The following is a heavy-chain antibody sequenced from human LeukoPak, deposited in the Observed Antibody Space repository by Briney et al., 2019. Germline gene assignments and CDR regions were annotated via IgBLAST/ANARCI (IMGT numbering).Heavy chain of an antibody. CDR3: ARDPSYGGNSDY. CDR2: ISSSSSYI. CDR1: GFTFSSYS. V-gene: IGHV3-21*01. J-gene: IGHJ4*02. D-gene: IGHD4-23*01. Sequence: GGSLRLSCAASGFTFSSYSMNWVRQAPGKGLEWVSSISSSSSYIYYADSVKGRFTISRANAKNSLYLRINSLRAEDTAVYYCARDPSYGGNSDYWGQGTLVTVSS.